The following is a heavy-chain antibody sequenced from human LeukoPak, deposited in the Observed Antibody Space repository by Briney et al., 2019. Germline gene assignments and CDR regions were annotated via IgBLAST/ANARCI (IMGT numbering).Heavy chain of an antibody. CDR2: IYYSGST. CDR1: GGSISSSSYY. CDR3: VRDLGRFDS. J-gene: IGHJ5*01. Sequence: NPSETLSLTCTVSGGSISSSSYYWGWIRQPPGKGLEWIGSIYYSGSTYYNPSLKSRVTISVDTSKNQFSLRVTSVTAADTAVYFCVRDLGRFDSWGQGALVLVSS. V-gene: IGHV4-39*07.